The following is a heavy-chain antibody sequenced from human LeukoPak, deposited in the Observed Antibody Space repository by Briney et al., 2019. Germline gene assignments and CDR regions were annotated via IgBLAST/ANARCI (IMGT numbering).Heavy chain of an antibody. V-gene: IGHV3-64D*06. CDR2: ISSKGSST. J-gene: IGHJ5*02. D-gene: IGHD6-13*01. Sequence: SGGSLRLSCSASGFTFSSYAMHWVRQAPGKGLEYVSAISSKGSSTHYADSVKGRFTISRDNSKNTLYLQMSSLRPDDTAVYYCVKDSFSSSWYWFDPWGQGTLVTVSS. CDR3: VKDSFSSSWYWFDP. CDR1: GFTFSSYA.